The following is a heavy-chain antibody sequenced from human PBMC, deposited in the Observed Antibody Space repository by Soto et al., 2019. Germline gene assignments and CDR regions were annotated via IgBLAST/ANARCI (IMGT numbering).Heavy chain of an antibody. Sequence: GSLRLACAASGXTVSNYAMGWVRQAPGKGLEWVSAISASVGSTYYTDSVKGRFTISRDNSKNTLYMQMNSLRDEDTAVYYCAKGGQSYAYWGQGTLVTVSS. CDR2: ISASVGST. CDR1: GXTVSNYA. J-gene: IGHJ4*02. D-gene: IGHD3-10*01. V-gene: IGHV3-23*01. CDR3: AKGGQSYAY.